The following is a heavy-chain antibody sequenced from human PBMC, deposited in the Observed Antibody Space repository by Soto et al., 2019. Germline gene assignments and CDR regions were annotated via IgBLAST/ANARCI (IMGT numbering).Heavy chain of an antibody. V-gene: IGHV3-30-3*01. D-gene: IGHD2-2*01. CDR1: GFTFSSYA. J-gene: IGHJ6*02. CDR3: ARTVPTRGYYYGMDV. CDR2: ISYDGSNK. Sequence: GGSLRLSCAASGFTFSSYAMHWVRQAPGKGLEWVAVISYDGSNKYYADSVKGRFTISRDNSKNTLYLQMNSLRAEDTAVYYCARTVPTRGYYYGMDVWGQGTTVTVSS.